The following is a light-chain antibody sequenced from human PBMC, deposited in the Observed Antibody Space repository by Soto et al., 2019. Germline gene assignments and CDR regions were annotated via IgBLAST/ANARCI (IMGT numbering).Light chain of an antibody. CDR2: EGT. V-gene: IGLV2-23*01. Sequence: QSVLTQPASVSGSPGQSITVSCAGTSSDVGGYNLVSWYQQHPGKAPKLIIYEGTERPSGISPRFSGSKSGNTASLTISGVQAEYEAYYYCSLYTSSSIYVFGSGTKVTVL. CDR3: SLYTSSSIYV. CDR1: SSDVGGYNL. J-gene: IGLJ1*01.